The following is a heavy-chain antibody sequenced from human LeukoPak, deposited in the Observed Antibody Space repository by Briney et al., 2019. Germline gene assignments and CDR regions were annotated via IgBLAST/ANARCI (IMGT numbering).Heavy chain of an antibody. Sequence: GASLRLSCAASGFSFSNFAMSWVRQAPGKGLEWVSLIIGSSGDTFYADSVKGRFTISRDNSKNRLYLQMNSLRAEDTALYYCAKGAYDYIEMGYFDYWGRGTLVTVSS. V-gene: IGHV3-23*01. J-gene: IGHJ4*02. CDR1: GFSFSNFA. CDR2: IIGSSGDT. D-gene: IGHD5-12*01. CDR3: AKGAYDYIEMGYFDY.